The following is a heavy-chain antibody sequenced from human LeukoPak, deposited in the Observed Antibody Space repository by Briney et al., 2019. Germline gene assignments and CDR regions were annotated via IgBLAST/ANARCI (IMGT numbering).Heavy chain of an antibody. CDR3: ARDRGSGYDPGYFDY. V-gene: IGHV3-74*01. CDR2: IYSDGSTT. Sequence: PGGSLRLSCAASGFTFSGYWMHWVRQAPGKGLLWVSRIYSDGSTTSYADSVRGRFTISRDNSKNTLYLQMNSLRAEDTAVYYCARDRGSGYDPGYFDYWGQGTLVTVSS. J-gene: IGHJ4*02. D-gene: IGHD5-12*01. CDR1: GFTFSGYW.